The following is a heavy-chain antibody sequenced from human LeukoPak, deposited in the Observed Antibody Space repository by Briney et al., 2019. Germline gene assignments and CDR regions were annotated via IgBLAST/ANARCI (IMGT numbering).Heavy chain of an antibody. Sequence: ASVKVSCKASGYTFTGYYMHWVRQAPGQGLEWMGWINPNNGGTNYAQKFQGRVTMTRDTSISTAYMELSRLRSDDTAVYYCARDQGYFDGYYFDYWGQGTLVTVSS. CDR1: GYTFTGYY. CDR2: INPNNGGT. J-gene: IGHJ4*02. D-gene: IGHD3-9*01. V-gene: IGHV1-2*02. CDR3: ARDQGYFDGYYFDY.